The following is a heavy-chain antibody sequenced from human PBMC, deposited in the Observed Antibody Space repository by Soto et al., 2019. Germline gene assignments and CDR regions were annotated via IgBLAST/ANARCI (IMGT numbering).Heavy chain of an antibody. J-gene: IGHJ4*02. CDR3: ARDDKDEYGADRGGFGC. CDR1: GFSFSIYG. CDR2: IWYDGSNK. Sequence: QVQLVESGGGVVQPGTSLRLSCAASGFSFSIYGMHWVRQAPGEGLEWVAGIWYDGSNKYYADSVKGRFSISRDNSQNTLFLQMNSLRAEDTAVYYCARDDKDEYGADRGGFGCWGQGTLVTVSS. V-gene: IGHV3-33*01. D-gene: IGHD4-17*01.